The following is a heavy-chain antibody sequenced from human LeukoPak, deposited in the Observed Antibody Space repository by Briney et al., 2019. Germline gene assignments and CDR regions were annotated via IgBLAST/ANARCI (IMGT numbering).Heavy chain of an antibody. CDR3: AKDRGRWLLPSYFDS. J-gene: IGHJ4*01. Sequence: PGGPLRLSCAASGFTFSNYGIHWVRQAPGKGLEWVALIPYDGSNKYYADSVKGRFTISRDNSKNTLYLQMNSLRAEDRAVYYCAKDRGRWLLPSYFDSWAQEPWSPSPQ. D-gene: IGHD2-15*01. V-gene: IGHV3-30*18. CDR2: IPYDGSNK. CDR1: GFTFSNYG.